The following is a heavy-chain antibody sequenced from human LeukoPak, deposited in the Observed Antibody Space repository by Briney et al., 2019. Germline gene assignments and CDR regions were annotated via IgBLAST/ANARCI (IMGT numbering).Heavy chain of an antibody. D-gene: IGHD4-23*01. Sequence: PSETLSLTCTVSGGSISSGSYYWSWIRQPAGKGLEWIGRVYTSGSTNYNPSLKSRVTISVDTSKNQFSLKLSSVTAADTAVYYCARGGGLRTFDYWGQGTLVTVSS. CDR1: GGSISSGSYY. CDR3: ARGGGLRTFDY. J-gene: IGHJ4*02. V-gene: IGHV4-61*02. CDR2: VYTSGST.